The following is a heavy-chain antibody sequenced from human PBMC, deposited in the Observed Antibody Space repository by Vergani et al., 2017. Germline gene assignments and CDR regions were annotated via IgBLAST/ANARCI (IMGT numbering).Heavy chain of an antibody. J-gene: IGHJ1*01. CDR3: TTAXGLYYLHGEYFQY. V-gene: IGHV3-23*01. CDR2: ISSGGGDI. Sequence: VQLLESGGGLVQPGGSRTLSCAGPGFTFDTYTVAYVRHPPGKGREWVATISSGGGDIFYADSVKGLLTIFRDNTKNTLFLQVNSLKDEDAAVYYCTTAXGLYYLHGEYFQYWGRGTLVSVSS. CDR1: GFTFDTYT. D-gene: IGHD3-10*01.